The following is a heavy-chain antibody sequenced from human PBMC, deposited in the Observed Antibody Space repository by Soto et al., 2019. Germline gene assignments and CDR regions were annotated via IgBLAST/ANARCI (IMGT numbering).Heavy chain of an antibody. CDR3: AIDVCGGVFYPFPYYYGMDV. D-gene: IGHD2-21*02. Sequence: QVQLVESGGGVVQPGRSLRLSCAASGFTFSSYGMHWVRQAPGKGLEWVAVIWYDGSNKYYADSVKGRFTISRDNSKNTLYLQMNSLGAEVTGVYYCAIDVCGGVFYPFPYYYGMDVWGQGTTVTVSS. V-gene: IGHV3-33*01. CDR1: GFTFSSYG. CDR2: IWYDGSNK. J-gene: IGHJ6*02.